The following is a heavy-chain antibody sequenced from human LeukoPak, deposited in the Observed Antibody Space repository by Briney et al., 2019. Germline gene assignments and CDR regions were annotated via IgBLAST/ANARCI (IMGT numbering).Heavy chain of an antibody. V-gene: IGHV1-8*01. CDR3: ARGDFIAVAGTDYYYGMDV. CDR1: GYTFASYD. CDR2: MNPNSGNT. Sequence: ASVKVSCKASGYTFASYDINWVRQATGQGLEWMGWMNPNSGNTGYAQKFQGRVTMTRNTSISTVYMELSSLRSEDTAVYYCARGDFIAVAGTDYYYGMDVRGQGTTVTVSS. J-gene: IGHJ6*02. D-gene: IGHD6-19*01.